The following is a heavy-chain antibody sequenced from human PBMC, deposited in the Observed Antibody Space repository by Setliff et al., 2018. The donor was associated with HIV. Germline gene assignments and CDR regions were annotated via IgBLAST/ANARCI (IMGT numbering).Heavy chain of an antibody. D-gene: IGHD5-18*01. V-gene: IGHV1-69*05. CDR1: GCIFSRFA. J-gene: IGHJ4*02. Sequence: SVKVSCKASGCIFSRFAFSWVRQAPGQGLEWMGGIIPIFGTPNYAQKFQGRVTITTDESTNTVYMELSSLRSEDTAVYYCARDSSDTAMVIGRSFDYWGQGTLVTVSS. CDR2: IIPIFGTP. CDR3: ARDSSDTAMVIGRSFDY.